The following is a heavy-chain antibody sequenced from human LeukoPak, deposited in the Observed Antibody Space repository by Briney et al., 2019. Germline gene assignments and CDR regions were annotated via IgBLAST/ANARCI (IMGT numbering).Heavy chain of an antibody. V-gene: IGHV3-23*01. CDR1: GFTFRSYA. J-gene: IGHJ6*02. CDR2: ISGTGGST. Sequence: GSPRLSCGTSGFTFRSYAMSWVRQAPGKGLDWVSGISGTGGSTYYADSVKGRFTVSRDNSKNTLYLQMNSLRVEDTAVYYCAKDSTDLLWFGELSIGGMDVWGQGTTVTVSS. D-gene: IGHD3-10*01. CDR3: AKDSTDLLWFGELSIGGMDV.